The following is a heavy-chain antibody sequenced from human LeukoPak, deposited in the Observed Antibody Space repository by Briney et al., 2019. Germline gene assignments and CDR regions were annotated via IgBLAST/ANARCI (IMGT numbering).Heavy chain of an antibody. CDR1: GFTFRNYL. Sequence: GGSLRLSCAASGFTFRNYLMNWVRQAPGKGLEWVSFISSTGGTIYHADSVKGRFTVTRDNGKNSLLLQMNSLRAEDTALYYCARGYSRAAFDTWGQGTVVAVSS. V-gene: IGHV3-48*01. D-gene: IGHD2-15*01. CDR2: ISSTGGTI. CDR3: ARGYSRAAFDT. J-gene: IGHJ3*02.